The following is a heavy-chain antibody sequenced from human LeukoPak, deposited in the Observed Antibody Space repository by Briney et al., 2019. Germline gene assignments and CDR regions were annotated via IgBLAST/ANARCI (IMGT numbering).Heavy chain of an antibody. CDR1: GGSISSDRFY. D-gene: IGHD3-16*01. CDR3: ARVPDWTYVPDY. J-gene: IGHJ4*02. CDR2: IKSSNT. V-gene: IGHV4-61*02. Sequence: PSETLSLICTVSGGSISSDRFYWTWVRQPAGKGLEWIGRIKSSNTNYNPSLKSRVSISLDTSTNQFSLKLSSLTAADTAVYYCARVPDWTYVPDYWGQGTLVTVSS.